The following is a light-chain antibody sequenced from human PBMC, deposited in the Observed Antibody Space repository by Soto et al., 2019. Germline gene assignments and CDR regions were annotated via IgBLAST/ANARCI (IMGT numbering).Light chain of an antibody. Sequence: EIVLTQSPGTLSLSPGERATLSCRASQSITSNYLAWYQQRPGQSPRLLVYGAPSRATGIPDRFSGSGSGTDFTLTISRLEPEDSAVYYCQQYDNLPSTFGHGTRVGIK. CDR3: QQYDNLPST. CDR1: QSITSNY. CDR2: GAP. J-gene: IGKJ3*01. V-gene: IGKV3-20*01.